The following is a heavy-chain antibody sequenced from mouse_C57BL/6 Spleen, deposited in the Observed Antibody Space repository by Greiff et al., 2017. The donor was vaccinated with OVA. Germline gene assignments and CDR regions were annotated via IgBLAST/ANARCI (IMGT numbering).Heavy chain of an antibody. Sequence: QVQLQQPGAELVKPGASVKMSCKASGYTFTSYWITWVKQRPGQGLEWIGDIYPGSGSTNYNEKFKSKATMTVDTSSSTAYMQLSSLTSEDSAVYYCAREDYYGSSPLDYWGQGTTLTVSS. CDR1: GYTFTSYW. CDR2: IYPGSGST. J-gene: IGHJ2*01. CDR3: AREDYYGSSPLDY. D-gene: IGHD1-1*01. V-gene: IGHV1-55*01.